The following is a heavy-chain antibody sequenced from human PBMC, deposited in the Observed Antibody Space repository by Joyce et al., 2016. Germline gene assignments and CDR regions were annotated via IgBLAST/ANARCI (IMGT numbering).Heavy chain of an antibody. J-gene: IGHJ4*02. CDR1: GFTFSIYS. CDR3: ARYDPGITTGGTLPDY. CDR2: VTVTGSTT. V-gene: IGHV3-48*02. Sequence: EVQLVESGGGLVQPGESVRLSCAASGFTFSIYSMNWVRQAPGNGLEWVSYVTVTGSTTYYADSVKGRFTISRDNARNTLYLQMNSLRDEETAVYDCARYDPGITTGGTLPDYWGQGTLVTVSS. D-gene: IGHD6-13*01.